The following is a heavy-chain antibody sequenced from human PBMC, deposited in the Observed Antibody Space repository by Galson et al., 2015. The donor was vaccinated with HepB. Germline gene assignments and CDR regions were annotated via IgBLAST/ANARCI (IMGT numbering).Heavy chain of an antibody. CDR1: GFTLSSFG. CDR2: IWYDGSSQ. CDR3: ARWGWGGITEEAVNS. J-gene: IGHJ4*02. V-gene: IGHV3-33*01. Sequence: SLRLSCAASGFTLSSFGMHWVRQAPGKGLEWVALIWYDGSSQYYADSVKGRFTISRDNSKNTLYLQMNSLRADDTAVYYCARWGWGGITEEAVNSWGQGTLVTVSS. D-gene: IGHD1/OR15-1a*01.